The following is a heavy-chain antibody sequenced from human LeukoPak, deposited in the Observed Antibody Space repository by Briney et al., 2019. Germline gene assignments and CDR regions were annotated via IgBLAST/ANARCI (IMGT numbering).Heavy chain of an antibody. CDR1: GSSIGTYS. D-gene: IGHD4-17*01. J-gene: IGHJ6*02. CDR2: IYTTGGT. V-gene: IGHV4-4*09. CDR3: ARTTVTSYYYYGMDV. Sequence: KPSETPSLTRTVSGSSIGTYSWSWIRQPPGKGLEWVGYIYTTGGTHYNPSLKSRVTMSLDTSKNQFSLKLSSVTAADTAVYYCARTTVTSYYYYGMDVWGQGTTVTVSS.